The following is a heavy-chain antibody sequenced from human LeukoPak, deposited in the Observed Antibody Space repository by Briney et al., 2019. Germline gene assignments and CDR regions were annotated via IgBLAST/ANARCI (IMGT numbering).Heavy chain of an antibody. D-gene: IGHD1-26*01. CDR2: IYYSGST. CDR3: ARASGELRNAFDI. V-gene: IGHV4-59*01. Sequence: SETLSLTCAVYGGSFSGYYWSWIRQPPGKGLEWIGYIYYSGSTNYNPSLKSRVTISVDTSKNQFSLKLSSVTAADTAVYYCARASGELRNAFDIWGQGTMVTVSS. CDR1: GGSFSGYY. J-gene: IGHJ3*02.